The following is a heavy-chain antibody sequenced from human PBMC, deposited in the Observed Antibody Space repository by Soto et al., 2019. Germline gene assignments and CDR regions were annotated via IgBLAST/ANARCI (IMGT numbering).Heavy chain of an antibody. Sequence: QVQLVQSGAEVKKPGSSVKVSCKTSGVSFNNNGIGWVRQAPGHGLEWMGGVSPPFRTSNYARKFQGRISITADASTATVNRKLSSLTSEDPAKYYCAGVLYYGRGSYSPYGMDVWAKGPRSPSP. CDR2: VSPPFRTS. V-gene: IGHV1-69*01. D-gene: IGHD3-10*01. J-gene: IGHJ6*02. CDR1: GVSFNNNG. CDR3: AGVLYYGRGSYSPYGMDV.